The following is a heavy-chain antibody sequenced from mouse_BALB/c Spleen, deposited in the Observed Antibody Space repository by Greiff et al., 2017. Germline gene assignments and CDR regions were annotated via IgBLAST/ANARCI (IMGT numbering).Heavy chain of an antibody. CDR1: GYTFTDYE. V-gene: IGHV1-15*01. Sequence: QVQLQQSGAELVRPGASVTLSCKASGYTFTDYEMHWVKQTPVHGLEWIGAIDPETGGTAYNQKFKGKATLTADKSSSTAYMELRSLTSEDSAVYYCASGTTVVAKGYWGQGTTLTVSS. CDR2: IDPETGGT. J-gene: IGHJ2*01. D-gene: IGHD1-1*01. CDR3: ASGTTVVAKGY.